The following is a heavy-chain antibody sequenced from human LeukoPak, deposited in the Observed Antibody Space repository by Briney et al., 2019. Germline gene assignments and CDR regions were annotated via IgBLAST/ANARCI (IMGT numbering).Heavy chain of an antibody. CDR2: ISAYNGNT. V-gene: IGHV1-18*01. J-gene: IGHJ3*02. CDR3: ARQREGLTGNDAFDI. CDR1: GYTFTSYG. D-gene: IGHD1-20*01. Sequence: ASVKVSCKASGYTFTSYGISWVRQAPGQGLEWMGWISAYNGNTNYAQKLQGRVTMTTDTSTSTAYMELRSLRSDDTAVYYCARQREGLTGNDAFDIWGQGTMVTVSS.